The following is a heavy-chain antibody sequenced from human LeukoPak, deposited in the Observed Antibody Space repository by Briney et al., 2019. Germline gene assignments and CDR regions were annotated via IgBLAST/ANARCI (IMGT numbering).Heavy chain of an antibody. CDR1: GGTFSSYA. V-gene: IGHV1-69*05. CDR3: ARGLGGSGSYITDFDY. Sequence: APVKVSCKASGGTFSSYAISWVRQAPGQGLEWMGRIIPIFGTANYAQKFQGRVTITTDESTSTAYMELSSLRPEDTAVYYCARGLGGSGSYITDFDYWGQGTLVTVSS. D-gene: IGHD3-10*01. CDR2: IIPIFGTA. J-gene: IGHJ4*02.